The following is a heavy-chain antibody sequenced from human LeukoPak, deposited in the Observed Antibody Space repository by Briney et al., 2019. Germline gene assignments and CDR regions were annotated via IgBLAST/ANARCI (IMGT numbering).Heavy chain of an antibody. D-gene: IGHD6-19*01. CDR3: ARDRYSSGWYQYYFDD. V-gene: IGHV3-21*01. Sequence: GGSLRLSCAASGFTFSSYSMNWVRQAPGKGLEWVSSISSSSSYIYYADSVKGRFTIPRDNAKNSLYLQMNSLRAEDTAVYYCARDRYSSGWYQYYFDDWGQRTLVTVSS. CDR1: GFTFSSYS. J-gene: IGHJ4*02. CDR2: ISSSSSYI.